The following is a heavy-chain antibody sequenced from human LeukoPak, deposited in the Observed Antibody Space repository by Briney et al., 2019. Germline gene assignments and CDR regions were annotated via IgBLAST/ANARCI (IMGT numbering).Heavy chain of an antibody. CDR3: ARDGYSNSINN. CDR2: INHSGST. Sequence: SETLSLTCTVSGYSISSGYYWGWIRQPPGKGLEWIGEINHSGSTNYNPSLKSRVTISVDTSKNQFSLKLSSVTAADTAVYYCARDGYSNSINNWGQGTLVTVSS. D-gene: IGHD4-11*01. J-gene: IGHJ4*02. CDR1: GYSISSGYY. V-gene: IGHV4-38-2*02.